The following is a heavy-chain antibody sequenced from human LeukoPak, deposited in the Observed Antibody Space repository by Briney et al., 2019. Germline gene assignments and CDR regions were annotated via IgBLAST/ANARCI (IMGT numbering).Heavy chain of an antibody. CDR1: GFTFDDYA. CDR3: ARDRANTDAFDI. D-gene: IGHD1-26*01. J-gene: IGHJ3*02. Sequence: PGRSLRLSCAASGFTFDDYAMHWVRQAPGKGLEWVSGISWNSGSIGHADSVKGRFTISRDNAKNSLYLQMNSLRDEDTAVYYCARDRANTDAFDIWGQGTMVTVSS. CDR2: ISWNSGSI. V-gene: IGHV3-9*01.